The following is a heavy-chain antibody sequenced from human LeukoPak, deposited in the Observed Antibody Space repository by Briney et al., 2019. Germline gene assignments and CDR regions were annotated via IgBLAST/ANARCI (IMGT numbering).Heavy chain of an antibody. D-gene: IGHD4-23*01. CDR2: IYHSGST. CDR1: GGSISTYY. Sequence: PSETLSLTCTVSGGSISTYYWNWIRQPPGKGLEWIGYIYHSGSTYYNPSLKSRVTISVDTSKNQFSLKLNSVTAADTAVYYCARSRYYGANAADAFDVWGQGTMVTVSS. CDR3: ARSRYYGANAADAFDV. V-gene: IGHV4-59*04. J-gene: IGHJ3*01.